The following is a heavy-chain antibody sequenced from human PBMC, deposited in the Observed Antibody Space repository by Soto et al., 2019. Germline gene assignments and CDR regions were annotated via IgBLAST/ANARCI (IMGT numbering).Heavy chain of an antibody. Sequence: GGSLRLSCAASGFTFDDYAMHWVRQAPGKGLEWVSGISWNSGSIGYADSVKGRFTISRDNAKNSLYLQMNSLGAEDTALYYCAKDMGSSGYYLGYWGQGTLVTVSS. CDR2: ISWNSGSI. CDR1: GFTFDDYA. J-gene: IGHJ4*02. CDR3: AKDMGSSGYYLGY. V-gene: IGHV3-9*01. D-gene: IGHD3-22*01.